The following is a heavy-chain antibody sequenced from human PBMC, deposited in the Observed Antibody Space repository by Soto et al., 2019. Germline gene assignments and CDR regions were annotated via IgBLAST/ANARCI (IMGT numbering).Heavy chain of an antibody. CDR1: GGSLSGYY. J-gene: IGHJ4*02. CDR2: INHSGNT. Sequence: PSETLSLTCAVYGGSLSGYYWSWSRQPPGKALEWIGEINHSGNTNYNPSLKSRVTISVDTSKNQLFLNLSSVTAADTAMYYCARHHVRGRTIAGAAEFWGQGTLVTVSS. CDR3: ARHHVRGRTIAGAAEF. V-gene: IGHV4-34*01. D-gene: IGHD1-26*01.